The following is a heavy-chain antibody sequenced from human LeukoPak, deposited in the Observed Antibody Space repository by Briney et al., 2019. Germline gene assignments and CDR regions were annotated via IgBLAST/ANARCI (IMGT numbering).Heavy chain of an antibody. CDR1: GFTFNSYG. J-gene: IGHJ4*02. V-gene: IGHV3-30*18. Sequence: GSSLRLSCAASGFTFNSYGMHWVRQAPGKGLEWVAVISYDGSNENYADSVKGRFTISRDNSRNTLYLQMNSLRAEDTAVYYCAKGSGFYYYFDYWGQGTLVTVSS. CDR2: ISYDGSNE. D-gene: IGHD3-3*01. CDR3: AKGSGFYYYFDY.